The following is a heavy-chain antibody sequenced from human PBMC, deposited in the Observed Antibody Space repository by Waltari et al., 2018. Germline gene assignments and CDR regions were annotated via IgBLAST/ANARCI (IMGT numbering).Heavy chain of an antibody. CDR3: ARGLGVPAVQFDY. J-gene: IGHJ4*02. Sequence: EVQLVESGGCLVQHAGSLRLSCAASGVPFSSSSMTRVRQATGKGLEWVSSISSSSSYIYYEDSVKGRFTISRDNAKNSLYLQMNSLRAEDTAVYYCARGLGVPAVQFDYWGQGTLVTVSS. CDR2: ISSSSSYI. CDR1: GVPFSSSS. V-gene: IGHV3-21*01. D-gene: IGHD2-2*01.